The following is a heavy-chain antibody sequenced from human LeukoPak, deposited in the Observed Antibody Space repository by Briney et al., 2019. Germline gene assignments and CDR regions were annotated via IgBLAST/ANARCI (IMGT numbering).Heavy chain of an antibody. D-gene: IGHD1-26*01. CDR1: GFTVRSNY. CDR2: IYSGGST. CDR3: ARWRVGATRWFDP. J-gene: IGHJ5*02. V-gene: IGHV3-53*01. Sequence: GGSLRLSCAASGFTVRSNYMNWVRQAPGKGLEWVSVIYSGGSTYYADSVKGRFTISRDNSKNTLYLQMNSLRAEDTAVYYCARWRVGATRWFDPWGQGTLVTVSS.